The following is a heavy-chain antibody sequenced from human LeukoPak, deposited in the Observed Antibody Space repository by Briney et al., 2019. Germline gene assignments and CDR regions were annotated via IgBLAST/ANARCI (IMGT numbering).Heavy chain of an antibody. V-gene: IGHV3-21*01. CDR1: GFTFSSYS. CDR2: ISSSSSSI. D-gene: IGHD6-13*01. Sequence: GGSLRLSCAASGFTFSSYSMNWVRQAPGKGLEWVSSISSSSSSIYYADSVKGRFTISRDNAKNSLYLQMNSLRAEDTAVYYCAKMVGSSTQEDYWGQGTLVTVSS. CDR3: AKMVGSSTQEDY. J-gene: IGHJ4*02.